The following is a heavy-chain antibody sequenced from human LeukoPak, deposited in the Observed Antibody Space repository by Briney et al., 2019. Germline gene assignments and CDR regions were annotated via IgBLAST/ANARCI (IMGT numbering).Heavy chain of an antibody. CDR3: AREGGYDPFEY. J-gene: IGHJ4*02. Sequence: GGSLRLSCAASGITFSYYGMHWVRQAPGKGLVWVSRIDADGSSATYADSVKGRFTISRDNAKNTLYLQMNSLRAEDTAVYYCAREGGYDPFEYWGQGTLVTVSS. D-gene: IGHD5-12*01. CDR1: GITFSYYG. V-gene: IGHV3-74*01. CDR2: IDADGSSA.